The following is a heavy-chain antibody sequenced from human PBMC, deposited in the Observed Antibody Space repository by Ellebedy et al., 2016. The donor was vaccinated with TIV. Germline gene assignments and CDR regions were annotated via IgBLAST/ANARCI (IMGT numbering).Heavy chain of an antibody. D-gene: IGHD6-13*01. V-gene: IGHV3-66*01. CDR3: ARETFNDVDLKVWGIFDI. CDR2: ISIADTT. Sequence: GESLKISCAASGFTVSSSYMSWVRQAPGKGLEWVSLISIADTTYYSDSVKGRFTIPRDDSKNTVVLQMNSLRAEDTAVYYCARETFNDVDLKVWGIFDIWGQGTMVTVSS. CDR1: GFTVSSSY. J-gene: IGHJ3*02.